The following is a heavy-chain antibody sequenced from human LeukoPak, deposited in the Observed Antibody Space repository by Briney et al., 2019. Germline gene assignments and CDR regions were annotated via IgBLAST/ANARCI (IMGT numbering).Heavy chain of an antibody. D-gene: IGHD4-17*01. V-gene: IGHV3-30*02. CDR3: AKIYGDAYYYYMDV. Sequence: GGSLRLSCAASRFYFNSSGMHWARQAPGKGLEWVAFIRYDGSKKYYADSVKGRFTISRDNSKNTLYLQMNSLRAEDTAVYYCAKIYGDAYYYYMDVWGKGTTVTVSS. CDR2: IRYDGSKK. CDR1: RFYFNSSG. J-gene: IGHJ6*03.